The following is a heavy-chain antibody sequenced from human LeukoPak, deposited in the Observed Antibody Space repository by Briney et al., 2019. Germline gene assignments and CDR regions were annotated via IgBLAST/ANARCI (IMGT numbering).Heavy chain of an antibody. CDR2: TYYSGST. J-gene: IGHJ2*01. D-gene: IGHD2-15*01. Sequence: SETLSLTCTVSGGSISSSSYYWGWIRQPPGKGLEWIGSTYYSGSTYYNPSLKSRVTISVDTSKNQFSLKLSSVTAADTAVYYCARRRVVVVAATVPSLKRYRYFDLWGRGTLVTVSS. V-gene: IGHV4-39*01. CDR3: ARRRVVVVAATVPSLKRYRYFDL. CDR1: GGSISSSSYY.